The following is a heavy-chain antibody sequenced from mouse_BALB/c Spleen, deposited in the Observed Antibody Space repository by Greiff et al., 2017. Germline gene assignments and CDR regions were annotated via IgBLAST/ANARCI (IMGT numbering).Heavy chain of an antibody. CDR1: GFAFSSYD. Sequence: EVHLVESGGGLVKPGGSLKLSCAASGFAFSSYDMSWVRQTPEKRLEWVAYISSGGGSTYYPDTVKGRFTISRDNAKNTLYLQMSSLKSEDTAMYYCARQGITRVMDDWGEGTSVTVST. V-gene: IGHV5-12-1*01. D-gene: IGHD2-4*01. CDR2: ISSGGGST. J-gene: IGHJ4*01. CDR3: ARQGITRVMDD.